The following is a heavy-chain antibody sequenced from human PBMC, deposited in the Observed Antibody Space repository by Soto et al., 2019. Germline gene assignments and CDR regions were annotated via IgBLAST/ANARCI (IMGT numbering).Heavy chain of an antibody. CDR3: ARDLSQWELLGGNDAFDI. V-gene: IGHV1-18*01. CDR1: GYTFTSYG. CDR2: ISAYNGNT. J-gene: IGHJ3*02. D-gene: IGHD1-26*01. Sequence: ASVKVSCKASGYTFTSYGISWVRQAPGQGLEWMGWISAYNGNTNYAQKLQGRVTMTTDTSTSTAYMELRSLRSDDTAVYYCARDLSQWELLGGNDAFDIWGQGTMVTVSS.